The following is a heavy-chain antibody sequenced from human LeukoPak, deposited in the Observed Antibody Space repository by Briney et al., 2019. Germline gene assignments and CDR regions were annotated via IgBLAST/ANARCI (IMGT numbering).Heavy chain of an antibody. CDR1: GYTFTSYY. D-gene: IGHD6-19*01. V-gene: IGHV1-46*01. J-gene: IGHJ5*02. CDR3: ARDPSNTSGWKTWFDT. Sequence: ASVKVSCKASGYTFTSYYMHWVRQAPGQGLEWMGIINPSGGSTSYAQKFQGRVTMTRDTSTSTVYMELSSLRSEDTAVYYCARDPSNTSGWKTWFDTWGQGTLVTVSS. CDR2: INPSGGST.